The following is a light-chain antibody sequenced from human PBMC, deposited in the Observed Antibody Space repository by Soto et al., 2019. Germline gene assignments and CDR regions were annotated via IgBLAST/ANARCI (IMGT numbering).Light chain of an antibody. V-gene: IGKV1-5*03. CDR2: KAS. CDR3: QQYNSYPHT. CDR1: QGISSW. J-gene: IGKJ1*01. Sequence: DIQMTQSPSTLSASLGDSVTITCRASQGISSWLAWYQQKPGKTPKLLIYKASSRESGVPSRFSGSGSGAEFTLTISSLQPDDFAAYYCQQYNSYPHTFGQGTKVEIK.